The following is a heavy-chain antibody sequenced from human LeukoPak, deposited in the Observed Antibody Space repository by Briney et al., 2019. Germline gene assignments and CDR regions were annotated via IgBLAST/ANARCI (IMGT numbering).Heavy chain of an antibody. J-gene: IGHJ4*02. CDR2: IKSDGSST. Sequence: PGGCLRLSCAASGFTFSNYWMHWVRQVPGKGLVWVSRIKSDGSSTSYADSVKGRFTISRDNAKQTLYLQMNSLRAEDTAVYYCARANYYDSKDYWGQGTLVTVSS. CDR3: ARANYYDSKDY. V-gene: IGHV3-74*01. D-gene: IGHD3-22*01. CDR1: GFTFSNYW.